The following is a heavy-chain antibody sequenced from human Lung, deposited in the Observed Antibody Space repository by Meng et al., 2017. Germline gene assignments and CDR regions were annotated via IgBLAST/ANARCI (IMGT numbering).Heavy chain of an antibody. D-gene: IGHD4-11*01. Sequence: QQVGEGLVKPFGTLVPSLVVVCGSCRDYFLRWIRSPPRKGVEWIGEINHSGSTNYNPSLESRATISVDTSQNNLSLKLSSVTAADSAVYYCARGPTTMAHDFDYWGQGTLVTVSS. J-gene: IGHJ4*02. CDR3: ARGPTTMAHDFDY. CDR1: CGSCRDYF. CDR2: INHSGST. V-gene: IGHV4-34*01.